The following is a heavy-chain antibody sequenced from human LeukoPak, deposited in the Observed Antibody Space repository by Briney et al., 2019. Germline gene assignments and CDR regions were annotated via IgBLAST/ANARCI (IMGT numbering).Heavy chain of an antibody. J-gene: IGHJ4*02. CDR3: AKGTSGYSGYWSPDY. CDR1: GFTFSSYA. Sequence: GGSLGLSCAASGFTFSSYAMSWVRQAPGKGLEWVSAISGSGGSTYYADSVKGRFTISRDNSKNTLYLQMNSLRAEDTAVYYCAKGTSGYSGYWSPDYWGQGTLVTVSS. V-gene: IGHV3-23*01. D-gene: IGHD5-12*01. CDR2: ISGSGGST.